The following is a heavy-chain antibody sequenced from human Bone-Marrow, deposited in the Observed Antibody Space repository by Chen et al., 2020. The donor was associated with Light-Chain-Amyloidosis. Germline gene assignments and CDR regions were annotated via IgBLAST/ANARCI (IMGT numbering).Heavy chain of an antibody. D-gene: IGHD5-12*01. CDR1: GYTFPNYW. CDR2: IYPDDSDA. Sequence: EVQLEQSGPEVKKHGESLKISCKGSGYTFPNYWIGWVRQMPGKGLEWMGVIYPDDSDARYSPSFEGQVTISADKSITTAYLQWRSLKASDTAMYYCARRRDGYNFDYWVQGTLVTVSS. J-gene: IGHJ4*02. CDR3: ARRRDGYNFDY. V-gene: IGHV5-51*01.